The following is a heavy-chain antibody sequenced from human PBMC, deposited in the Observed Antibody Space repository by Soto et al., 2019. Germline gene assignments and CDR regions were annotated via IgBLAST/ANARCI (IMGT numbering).Heavy chain of an antibody. V-gene: IGHV3-73*02. D-gene: IGHD6-6*01. CDR3: MSWDASSSAEQ. CDR2: IASKTESEAT. Sequence: EVQLVESGGGLVQPGGSLELSCAASGFTLSDSSVNWVRQASGKGLEWVGRIASKTESEATVYAASVKGRITVARDDSKNTVYLQMGSLKTEEMAVYYCMSWDASSSAEQWGQGALVTVSS. CDR1: GFTLSDSS. J-gene: IGHJ4*02.